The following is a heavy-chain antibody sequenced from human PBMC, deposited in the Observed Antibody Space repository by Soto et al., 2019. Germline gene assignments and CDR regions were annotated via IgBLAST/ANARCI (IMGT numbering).Heavy chain of an antibody. V-gene: IGHV1-46*01. CDR3: ARSIVVVTALDY. D-gene: IGHD2-21*02. CDR2: INPSGGST. J-gene: IGHJ4*02. CDR1: GYTFTSYY. Sequence: ASVKVSCKASGYTFTSYYMHWVRQAPGQGLEWMGIINPSGGSTSYAQKFQGRVTMTRDTSASTAYMELSSLRSEDTAVYYCARSIVVVTALDYWGQGTLVTVYS.